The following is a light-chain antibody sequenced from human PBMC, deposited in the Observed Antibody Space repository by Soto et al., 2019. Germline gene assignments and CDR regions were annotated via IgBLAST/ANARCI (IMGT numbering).Light chain of an antibody. CDR1: SSNIGAGYD. CDR3: QSSDTSLSAWV. J-gene: IGLJ3*02. Sequence: QSVLTQPPSVSGAPGQRVTISCAGSSSNIGAGYDVHWYQQLPGTAPKLLIYGNNNRPSGVTYRFSASKSGTSASLAITGLQAEDEAEYFCQSSDTSLSAWVFGGGTKVTVL. CDR2: GNN. V-gene: IGLV1-40*01.